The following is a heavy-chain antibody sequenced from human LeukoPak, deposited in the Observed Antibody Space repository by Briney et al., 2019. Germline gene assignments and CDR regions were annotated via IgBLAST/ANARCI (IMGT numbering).Heavy chain of an antibody. CDR3: ARGQGWLSDS. J-gene: IGHJ4*02. CDR2: IKQDGSQT. D-gene: IGHD3-9*01. Sequence: PGGSLRLSCAISGFTFSDYWMNWFRQAPGKGPEWVAIIKQDGSQTHYVDFVKGRFTISRDNDKSSLFLQMISLRDEDTAVYYCARGQGWLSDSWGQGIQVTVTS. CDR1: GFTFSDYW. V-gene: IGHV3-7*03.